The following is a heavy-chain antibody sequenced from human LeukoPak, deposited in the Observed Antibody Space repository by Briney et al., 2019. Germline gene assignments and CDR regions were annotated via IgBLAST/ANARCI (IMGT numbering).Heavy chain of an antibody. D-gene: IGHD4-11*01. CDR3: ASNDYHRGYYYGMDV. Sequence: ASVKVSCKASGYTFTGYYMHWVRQAPGQGLEWMGWINPNSGGTNYAQKFQGWVTMTRDTSISTAYMELSRLRSDDTAVYYCASNDYHRGYYYGMDVWGQGTTVTVSS. V-gene: IGHV1-2*04. CDR1: GYTFTGYY. J-gene: IGHJ6*02. CDR2: INPNSGGT.